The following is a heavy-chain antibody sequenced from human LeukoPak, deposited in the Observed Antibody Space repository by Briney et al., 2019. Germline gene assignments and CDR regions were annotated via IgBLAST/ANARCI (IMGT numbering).Heavy chain of an antibody. CDR3: ARTVTGYYFDH. Sequence: SETLSLTCAVYGGSFSGYYWIWIRQPPGKGLEWIGEINHRGSTNYNPSLKSRVTISLDTSKNQFSLKLSSVTAADTAVYYCARTVTGYYFDHWGQGTLVTVSS. CDR1: GGSFSGYY. CDR2: INHRGST. V-gene: IGHV4-34*01. D-gene: IGHD2-15*01. J-gene: IGHJ4*02.